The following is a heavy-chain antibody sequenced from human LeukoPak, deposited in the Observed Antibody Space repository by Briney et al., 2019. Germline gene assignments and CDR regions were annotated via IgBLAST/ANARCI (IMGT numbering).Heavy chain of an antibody. D-gene: IGHD6-13*01. CDR3: ARCGVGVAAAAANC. CDR1: GFTFSSYA. CDR2: ISYDGSNK. Sequence: GGSLRLSCAASGFTFSSYAMHWVRQAPGKGLEWVAVISYDGSNKYYADSVKGRFTISRDNAKNSLYLQMNSLRAEDTAVYYCARCGVGVAAAAANCWGQGTLLTVSS. J-gene: IGHJ4*02. V-gene: IGHV3-30-3*01.